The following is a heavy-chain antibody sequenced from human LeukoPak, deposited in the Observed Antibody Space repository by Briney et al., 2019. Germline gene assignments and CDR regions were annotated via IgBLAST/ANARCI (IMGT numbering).Heavy chain of an antibody. D-gene: IGHD1/OR15-1a*01. V-gene: IGHV4-39*01. CDR2: FYYSGST. Sequence: SETLSLTCTVSGGSISSSSYYWGWIRQPPGKGLEWIGSFYYSGSTYYNPSLKSRVTISVDTSKNQFSLKLSSVTAADTAVYYCARPQQSSPAPYDYWGQGALVTVSS. CDR1: GGSISSSSYY. J-gene: IGHJ4*02. CDR3: ARPQQSSPAPYDY.